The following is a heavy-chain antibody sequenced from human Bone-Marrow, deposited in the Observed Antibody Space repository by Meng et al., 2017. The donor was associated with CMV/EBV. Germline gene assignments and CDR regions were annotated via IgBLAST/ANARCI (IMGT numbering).Heavy chain of an antibody. D-gene: IGHD3-10*01. J-gene: IGHJ6*02. CDR2: INPNSGGT. CDR1: GGTFSTYS. CDR3: ARAGFGGLSGVDV. V-gene: IGHV1-2*02. Sequence: ASVKVSCKASGGTFSTYSISWVRQAPGQGLEWMGWINPNSGGTNYAQKFLGSVTMTRDSSISTAYMELSGLRSNDTAMYYCARAGFGGLSGVDVWGQGTTVTVSS.